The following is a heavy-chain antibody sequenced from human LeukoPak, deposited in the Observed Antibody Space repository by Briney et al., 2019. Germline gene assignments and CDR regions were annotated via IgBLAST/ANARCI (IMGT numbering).Heavy chain of an antibody. V-gene: IGHV1-18*01. D-gene: IGHD5-18*01. CDR3: ARDHQGYTYGRFDY. CDR2: MSAYNGNT. CDR1: GYTFTSYG. Sequence: ASVKLSCKASGYTFTSYGISWVRQPPGQGLGWMGWMSAYNGNTNYAQKLQGRVTMTTDTSTSTAYTELRSLSSDDTAVYYCARDHQGYTYGRFDYWGQGTLVTVSS. J-gene: IGHJ4*02.